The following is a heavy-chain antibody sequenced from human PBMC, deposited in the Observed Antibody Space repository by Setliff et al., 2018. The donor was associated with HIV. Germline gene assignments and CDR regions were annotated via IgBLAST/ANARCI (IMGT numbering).Heavy chain of an antibody. Sequence: ASVKVSCKVSGCTLAEISMHWVRQAPGQGLEWMGWINPNSGGTNYAQKFQGRVTMTRDTSISTAYMELSRLRSDDTALYYCARGSRGDYGDYGAFIRYFDLWGRGTLVTVSS. CDR2: INPNSGGT. CDR1: GCTLAEIS. D-gene: IGHD4-17*01. J-gene: IGHJ2*01. V-gene: IGHV1-2*02. CDR3: ARGSRGDYGDYGAFIRYFDL.